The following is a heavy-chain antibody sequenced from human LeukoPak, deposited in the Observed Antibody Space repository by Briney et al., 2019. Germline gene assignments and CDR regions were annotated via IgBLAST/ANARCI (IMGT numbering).Heavy chain of an antibody. J-gene: IGHJ4*02. CDR2: IRGNVVHT. V-gene: IGHV3-23*01. D-gene: IGHD1-1*01. Sequence: GPSLTPSCAPSAPTSSNPATNWARHAPGNGREWVSAIRGNVVHTYYPDSVKGRLTISRDNSKNALYLQMDRESTEDPPVYFCEKSWRRDGYNFQKGADYWGQGIQVTVSS. CDR3: EKSWRRDGYNFQKGADY. CDR1: APTSSNPA.